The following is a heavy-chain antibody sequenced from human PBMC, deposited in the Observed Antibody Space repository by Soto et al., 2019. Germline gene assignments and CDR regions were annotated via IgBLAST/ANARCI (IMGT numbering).Heavy chain of an antibody. CDR2: ISAYNGNT. D-gene: IGHD6-13*01. CDR3: ARDLSPLAAAGENWFDP. CDR1: GYTFTIYG. Sequence: ASVKVSCKASGYTFTIYGISWVRQAPGQGLEWMGWISAYNGNTNYAQKLQGRVTMTTDTSTSTAYMELRSLRSDDTAVYYCARDLSPLAAAGENWFDPWGQGTLVTVSS. V-gene: IGHV1-18*01. J-gene: IGHJ5*02.